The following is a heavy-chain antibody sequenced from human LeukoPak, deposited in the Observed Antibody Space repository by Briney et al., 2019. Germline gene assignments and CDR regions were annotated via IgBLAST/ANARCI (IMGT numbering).Heavy chain of an antibody. V-gene: IGHV3-7*01. Sequence: GGSLRLSCAASGFTFSSYWMHWVRQAPGKGLEWVADIKEDGSEKYYVDSVKGRFTISRDNAKNSLYLQMNSLRDEDTAVYYCARPRDDRTRFDPWGQGTLVTVSS. D-gene: IGHD3-22*01. CDR1: GFTFSSYW. J-gene: IGHJ5*02. CDR3: ARPRDDRTRFDP. CDR2: IKEDGSEK.